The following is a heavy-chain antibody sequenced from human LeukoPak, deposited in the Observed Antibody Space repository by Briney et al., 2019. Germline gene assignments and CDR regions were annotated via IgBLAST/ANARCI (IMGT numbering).Heavy chain of an antibody. D-gene: IGHD4-17*01. CDR3: ARGRDYGDYSPHSDY. CDR1: GGSISSGGYY. V-gene: IGHV4-31*03. Sequence: SETLSLTCTVSGGSISSGGYYWSWIRQHPGKGLEWIGYIYYSGNTYYNPSLKSRVTISVDTSKNQFSLKLSSVTAADTAVYYCARGRDYGDYSPHSDYWGQGTLVTVSS. J-gene: IGHJ4*02. CDR2: IYYSGNT.